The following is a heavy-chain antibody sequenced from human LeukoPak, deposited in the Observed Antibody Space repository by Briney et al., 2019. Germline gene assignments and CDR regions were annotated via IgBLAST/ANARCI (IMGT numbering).Heavy chain of an antibody. V-gene: IGHV3-21*01. CDR3: ARDPGDISKNPGIAAADPPSDY. D-gene: IGHD6-13*01. J-gene: IGHJ4*02. CDR1: GFTFSSYS. CDR2: ISSSSSYI. Sequence: GGSLRLSCAASGFTFSSYSMNCVRHAPGKGLELVSSISSSSSYIYYADSVKGRFTISRDNAKNSLYLQTNSLRAEDTAVYYCARDPGDISKNPGIAAADPPSDYWGQGTLVTVSS.